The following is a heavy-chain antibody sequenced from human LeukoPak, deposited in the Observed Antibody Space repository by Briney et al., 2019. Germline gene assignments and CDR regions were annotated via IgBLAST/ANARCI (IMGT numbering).Heavy chain of an antibody. CDR1: VSTFTCSD. Sequence: GAAGTVSFSSTVSTFTCSDITMVRQAPGQGLGWMGCISGYNGDTKYAQKLQGRVTMTADTSTSTDYMEMRSARSDDTAVYYCARDSSGVTSYSYYYMDAWGKGTTVTVSS. D-gene: IGHD2-21*02. V-gene: IGHV1-18*01. CDR3: ARDSSGVTSYSYYYMDA. CDR2: ISGYNGDT. J-gene: IGHJ6*03.